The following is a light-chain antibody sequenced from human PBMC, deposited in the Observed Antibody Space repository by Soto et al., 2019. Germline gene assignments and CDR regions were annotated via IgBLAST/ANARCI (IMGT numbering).Light chain of an antibody. V-gene: IGLV2-14*01. CDR1: SSDLGSYSY. CDR2: DVY. J-gene: IGLJ1*01. CDR3: SSYTSSSTPFI. Sequence: QSALTQPASVSGSPGQSITISCTGTSSDLGSYSYVSWYQQHPGKAPKLMIYDVYYRPSGVSNRFSGSKSGNTASLTISGLQAEDEADYYCSSYTSSSTPFIFGTGTKVTVL.